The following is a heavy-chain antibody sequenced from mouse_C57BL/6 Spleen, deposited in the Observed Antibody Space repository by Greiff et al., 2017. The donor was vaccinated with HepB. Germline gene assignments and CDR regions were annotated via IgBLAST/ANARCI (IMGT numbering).Heavy chain of an antibody. CDR3: ARDRGGTGARFAY. CDR2: ISDGGSYT. D-gene: IGHD1-1*02. J-gene: IGHJ3*01. CDR1: GFTFSSYA. V-gene: IGHV5-4*01. Sequence: EVMLVESGGGLVKPGGSLKLSCAASGFTFSSYAMSWVRQTPEKRLEWVATISDGGSYTYYPDNVKGRFTISRDNAKNNLYLQMSHLKSEDTAMYYCARDRGGTGARFAYWGQGTLVTVSA.